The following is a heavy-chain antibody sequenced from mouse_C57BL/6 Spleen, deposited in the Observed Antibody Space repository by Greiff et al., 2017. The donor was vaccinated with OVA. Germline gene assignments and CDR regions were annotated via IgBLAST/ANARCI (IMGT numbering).Heavy chain of an antibody. J-gene: IGHJ1*03. CDR1: GYTFTSYW. CDR2: IDPSDSET. Sequence: QVQLQQPGAELVRPGSSVKLSCKASGYTFTSYWMHWVKQRPIQGLEWIGNIDPSDSETHYNQKFKDKATLTADKSSSTAYMQLSSLTSVDSGVYYCARLVATGYFDVWGTGTTVTVSS. D-gene: IGHD1-1*02. CDR3: ARLVATGYFDV. V-gene: IGHV1-52*01.